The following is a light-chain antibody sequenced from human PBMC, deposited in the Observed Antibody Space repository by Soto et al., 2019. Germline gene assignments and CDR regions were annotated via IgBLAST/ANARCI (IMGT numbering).Light chain of an antibody. Sequence: EVVMTQSPATLSVPPGDRATLSCRASESVRSGLAWYQQKPGQAPRLLIYGGSIRAADVPERFSGSGSGTEFTLTISTLQSEDGAVYYCQQYNDWPTITFGQGTRLEAK. CDR1: ESVRSG. V-gene: IGKV3-15*01. CDR3: QQYNDWPTIT. CDR2: GGS. J-gene: IGKJ5*01.